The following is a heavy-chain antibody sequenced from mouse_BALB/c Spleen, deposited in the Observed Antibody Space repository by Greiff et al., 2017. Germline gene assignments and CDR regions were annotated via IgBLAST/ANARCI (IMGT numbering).Heavy chain of an antibody. CDR2: ISSGGSYT. CDR3: ARDYGSSYYFDY. CDR1: GFTFSSYG. D-gene: IGHD1-1*01. J-gene: IGHJ2*01. V-gene: IGHV5-6*02. Sequence: EGKVEESGGDLVKPGGSLKLSCAASGFTFSSYGMSWVRQTPDKRLEWVATISSGGSYTYYPDSVKGRFTISRDNAKNTLYLQMSSLKSEDTAMYYCARDYGSSYYFDYRGQGTTLTVSS.